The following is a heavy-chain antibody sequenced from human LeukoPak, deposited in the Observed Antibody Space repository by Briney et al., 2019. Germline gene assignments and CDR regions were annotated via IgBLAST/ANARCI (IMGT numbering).Heavy chain of an antibody. CDR1: GYTFTSSG. D-gene: IGHD5-18*01. Sequence: GSVKVSCTASGYTFTSSGISWVRQAPGEGLEWMGGINTYNGNTNYAQNLQGRLTMTTDTSTYSAYMELRSLRSDDTAVYYCARDGTRGYSYGSDYWGQGTLVTV. CDR2: INTYNGNT. V-gene: IGHV1-18*01. J-gene: IGHJ4*02. CDR3: ARDGTRGYSYGSDY.